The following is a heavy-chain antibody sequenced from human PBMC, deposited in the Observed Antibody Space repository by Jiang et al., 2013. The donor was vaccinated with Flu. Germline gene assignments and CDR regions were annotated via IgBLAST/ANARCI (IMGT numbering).Heavy chain of an antibody. CDR3: ARTAGTVVY. CDR1: GDIFTSYW. V-gene: IGHV5-10-1*01. CDR2: IDPTDSYT. D-gene: IGHD6-13*01. J-gene: IGHJ4*02. Sequence: GAEVKKPGESLRISCKGSGDIFTSYWINWVRQMPGKGLEWMGKIDPTDSYTNYSPSFQGHVTISADKSISNAYLQWSSLKASDTAMYYCARTAGTVVYWGQGTLVTVAS.